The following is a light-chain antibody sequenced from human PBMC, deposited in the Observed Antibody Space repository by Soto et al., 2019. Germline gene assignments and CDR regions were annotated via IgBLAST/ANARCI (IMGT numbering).Light chain of an antibody. J-gene: IGKJ1*01. V-gene: IGKV3-15*01. Sequence: EMVMTQSPATLSVSPGERATLSCRASHSVSSNLAWYQQKPGQAPRLLIYGASTRATGVPARFSGSGSGTEFTLTISSLQYEDFAVYHCQHYNSWPRAFGQGTKVESK. CDR1: HSVSSN. CDR3: QHYNSWPRA. CDR2: GAS.